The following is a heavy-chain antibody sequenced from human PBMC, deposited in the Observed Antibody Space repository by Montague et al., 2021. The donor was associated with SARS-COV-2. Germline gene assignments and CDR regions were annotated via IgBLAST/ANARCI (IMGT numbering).Heavy chain of an antibody. CDR1: GASVTSPNW. J-gene: IGHJ4*02. D-gene: IGHD5-12*01. V-gene: IGHV4-4*02. CDR3: ARDADIDVFGSYFDD. Sequence: SETLSLTCVVSGASVTSPNWWSWVRQAPGKGLEWIGEINHRGTINYNPSLKSRVTILVDKSKNNFFLGLSSVTAADTAIYFCARDADIDVFGSYFDDWGQGTLVTVTS. CDR2: INHRGTI.